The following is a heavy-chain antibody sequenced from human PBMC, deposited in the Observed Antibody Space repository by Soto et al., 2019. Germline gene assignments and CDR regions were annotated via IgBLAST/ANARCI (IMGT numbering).Heavy chain of an antibody. CDR1: GGYISSYT. J-gene: IGHJ6*02. D-gene: IGHD2-2*03. V-gene: IGHV4-4*08. Sequence: TSQTQPLRWTVSGGYISSYTWSWIRQPHGKGLEWIGSIYSSENIYYNPSLLSRVTISVDTSKNEFSLRLGSVTAADTAVYYCARLNGYCISTNCHGYYGMDVWGQGTTVTV. CDR2: IYSSENI. CDR3: ARLNGYCISTNCHGYYGMDV.